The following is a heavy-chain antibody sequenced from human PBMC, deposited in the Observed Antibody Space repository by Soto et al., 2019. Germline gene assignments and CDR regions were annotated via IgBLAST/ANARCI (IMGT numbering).Heavy chain of an antibody. Sequence: QVTLKESGPVLVKPTETLTLTCTVSGFSLSNARMGVSWIRQPPAKALEWLAHIFSNDEKSYSTSLKSRLTISKDTSKSQVVLTMTNMDPVDTATYYCARIHEQWLVGFDLWGRGTLVTVSS. V-gene: IGHV2-26*01. D-gene: IGHD6-19*01. CDR3: ARIHEQWLVGFDL. J-gene: IGHJ2*01. CDR1: GFSLSNARMG. CDR2: IFSNDEK.